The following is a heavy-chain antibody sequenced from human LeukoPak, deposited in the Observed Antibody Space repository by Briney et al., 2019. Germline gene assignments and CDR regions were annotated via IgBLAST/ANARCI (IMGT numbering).Heavy chain of an antibody. D-gene: IGHD5-24*01. CDR1: GFTFSSYG. CDR3: AKVVWDGYNVDY. V-gene: IGHV3-30*18. CDR2: ISYDGSNK. Sequence: PGGSLRLSCAASGFTFSSYGMHWVRQAPGKGLEWVAVISYDGSNKYYADSVKGRFTISRDNSKNTLYLQMNSLRAEDTAVYYCAKVVWDGYNVDYWGQGTLVTVSS. J-gene: IGHJ4*02.